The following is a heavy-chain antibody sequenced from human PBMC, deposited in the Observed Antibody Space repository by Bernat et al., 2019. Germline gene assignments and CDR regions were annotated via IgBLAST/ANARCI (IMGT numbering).Heavy chain of an antibody. J-gene: IGHJ4*02. CDR3: ARMTYYYDSSGYSPYFDY. D-gene: IGHD3-22*01. V-gene: IGHV1-2*04. CDR2: INPNSGGT. Sequence: QVQLVQSGAEVKKPGASVKVSCKASGYTFTGYYMHWVRQAPGQGLEWMGWINPNSGGTNYAQKFQGWVTMTRDTSISTAYMELSRLRSDDTAVYYCARMTYYYDSSGYSPYFDYWGQGTLVTVS. CDR1: GYTFTGYY.